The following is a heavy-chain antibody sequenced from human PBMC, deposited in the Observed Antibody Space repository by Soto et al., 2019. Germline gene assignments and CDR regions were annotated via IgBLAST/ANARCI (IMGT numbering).Heavy chain of an antibody. Sequence: EVQLVESGGGLVQPGGSLRLSCAASGFTFSSYSMNWVRQAPGKGLEWVSYISSSSSTIYYADSVKGRFTISRDNAKNSLYLQMNSLRAEDTAVYYCARSPVKGLQYRNWYFDLWGRGTLVTVSS. CDR2: ISSSSSTI. CDR1: GFTFSSYS. CDR3: ARSPVKGLQYRNWYFDL. D-gene: IGHD4-4*01. V-gene: IGHV3-48*01. J-gene: IGHJ2*01.